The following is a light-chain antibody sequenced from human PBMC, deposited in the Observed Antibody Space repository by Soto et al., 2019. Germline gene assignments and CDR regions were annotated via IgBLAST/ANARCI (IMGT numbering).Light chain of an antibody. J-gene: IGKJ4*01. Sequence: DIQMTQSPSSLSASIGDRVTITCRASQTVNTYLHWYQQKPGKAPKLLIYKASTLKSGVPSRFSGSGSGTDFTLTINSLQPEDFATYYCQQSFSAPLTFGGGTKVDIK. CDR1: QTVNTY. CDR3: QQSFSAPLT. V-gene: IGKV1-39*01. CDR2: KAS.